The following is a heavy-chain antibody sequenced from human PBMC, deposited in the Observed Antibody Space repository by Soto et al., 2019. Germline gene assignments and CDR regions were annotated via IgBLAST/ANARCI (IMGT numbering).Heavy chain of an antibody. CDR3: ARDWWEDSVGKETVSTFDY. CDR2: IWSDGNKK. Sequence: GGSLRLSCAASGFAFSSFGIHWVRQAPGKGLEWVAVIWSDGNKKYYADSVRGRFTISRDNSKNTLYLQMKSLRGEDTAVYYCARDWWEDSVGKETVSTFDYWGQGTLVTGFS. V-gene: IGHV3-33*01. CDR1: GFAFSSFG. J-gene: IGHJ4*02. D-gene: IGHD1-26*01.